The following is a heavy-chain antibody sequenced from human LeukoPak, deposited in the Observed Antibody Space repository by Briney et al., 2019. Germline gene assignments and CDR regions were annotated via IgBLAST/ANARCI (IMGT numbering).Heavy chain of an antibody. Sequence: ASVKVSCKASGYTFTSYDINWGRQATGQGLEGRGWINTKTGNPTYAQGFTGRLVFSLDTSVSTAYLQISSLKAEDTAVYYCARGYSSGWIHFDYWGQGTLVTVSS. D-gene: IGHD6-19*01. CDR2: INTKTGNP. J-gene: IGHJ4*02. CDR3: ARGYSSGWIHFDY. CDR1: GYTFTSYD. V-gene: IGHV7-4-1*02.